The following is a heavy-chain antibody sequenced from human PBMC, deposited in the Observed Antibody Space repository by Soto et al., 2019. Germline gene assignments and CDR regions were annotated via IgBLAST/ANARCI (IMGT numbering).Heavy chain of an antibody. V-gene: IGHV3-23*01. Sequence: GGSLRISCAASGFTFSLYVRYWVRQAPGKGLEWVSAISGSGGSKYYADSVKGRFTISRDNSKNTLYLQMNSLRAEDTAVYYCAKDGYDILTGPNWFDPWGQGTLVTVSS. CDR3: AKDGYDILTGPNWFDP. J-gene: IGHJ5*02. CDR2: ISGSGGSK. D-gene: IGHD3-9*01. CDR1: GFTFSLYV.